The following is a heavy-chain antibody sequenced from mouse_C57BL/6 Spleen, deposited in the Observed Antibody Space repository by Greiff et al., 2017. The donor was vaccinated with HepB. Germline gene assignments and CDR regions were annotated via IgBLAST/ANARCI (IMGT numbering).Heavy chain of an antibody. CDR3: ARSVDGYLAWFAY. J-gene: IGHJ3*01. V-gene: IGHV1-61*01. Sequence: VQLQQSGAELVRPGSSVKLSCKASGYTFTSYWMDWVKQRPGQGLEWIGNIYPSDSETHYNQKFKDKATLTVDKSSSTAYMQLSSLTSEDSAVYYCARSVDGYLAWFAYWGQGTLVTVSA. CDR2: IYPSDSET. D-gene: IGHD2-3*01. CDR1: GYTFTSYW.